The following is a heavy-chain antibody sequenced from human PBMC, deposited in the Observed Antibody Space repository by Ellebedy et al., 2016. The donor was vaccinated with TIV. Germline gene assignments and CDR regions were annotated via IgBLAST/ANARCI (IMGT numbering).Heavy chain of an antibody. J-gene: IGHJ4*02. CDR2: IYPGDSDT. Sequence: GESLKISCKGSGYSFTSYWIGWVRQMPGKGLEWMGIIYPGDSDTRYSPSFQGQVTISADKSISTAYLQWSSLKASDTAMYYCARTGPNTAMIRYFDYWGQGTLVTVSS. CDR1: GYSFTSYW. V-gene: IGHV5-51*01. D-gene: IGHD5-18*01. CDR3: ARTGPNTAMIRYFDY.